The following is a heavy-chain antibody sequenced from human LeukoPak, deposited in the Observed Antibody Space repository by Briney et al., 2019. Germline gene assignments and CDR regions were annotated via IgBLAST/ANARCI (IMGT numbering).Heavy chain of an antibody. J-gene: IGHJ4*02. D-gene: IGHD5-18*01. CDR1: GFTFSSHS. V-gene: IGHV3-7*05. Sequence: GGSLRLSCAASGFTFSSHSMNWVRQAPGKGLEWVANIKQDGSEKCYVDSVKGRFTISRDNAKNSLYLQMNSLRAEDTAVYYCARDGQLWPDGFDYWGQGTLVTVSS. CDR3: ARDGQLWPDGFDY. CDR2: IKQDGSEK.